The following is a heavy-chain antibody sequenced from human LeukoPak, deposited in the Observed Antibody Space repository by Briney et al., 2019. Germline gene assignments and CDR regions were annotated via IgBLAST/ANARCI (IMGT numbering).Heavy chain of an antibody. CDR1: TFTFSSYW. J-gene: IGHJ5*02. V-gene: IGHV3-7*01. CDR3: ARRGTYQNWFDP. D-gene: IGHD3-16*01. CDR2: IKDDGSEK. Sequence: PGGSLRLSCAASTFTFSSYWMSWVRQAPGKGLEWVAIIKDDGSEKYYVDSVSGRFTISRDNAKNSLYLQMNSLRAEDTAVYYCARRGTYQNWFDPWGQGTLVTVSS.